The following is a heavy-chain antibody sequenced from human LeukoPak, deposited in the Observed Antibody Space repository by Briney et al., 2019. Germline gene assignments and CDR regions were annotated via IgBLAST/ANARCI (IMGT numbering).Heavy chain of an antibody. CDR1: GYTFTSYS. V-gene: IGHV1-18*01. D-gene: IGHD1-26*01. CDR2: ISAYNGNT. CDR3: ARGLGGSGGYFLTLDY. J-gene: IGHJ4*02. Sequence: ASVKVSCKASGYTFTSYSINWVRQAPGQGLEWMGWISAYNGNTKYAQKVQGRVTMTTDTSTSTAYMELRSLRSDDTAVYYCARGLGGSGGYFLTLDYWGQGTLVTVSS.